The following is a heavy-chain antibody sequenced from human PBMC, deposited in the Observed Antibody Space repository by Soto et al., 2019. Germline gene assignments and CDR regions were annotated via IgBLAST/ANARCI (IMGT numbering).Heavy chain of an antibody. D-gene: IGHD4-17*01. CDR2: ISGSGGST. CDR3: ARSPYGDYFFDD. CDR1: GFTFSSYA. V-gene: IGHV3-23*01. J-gene: IGHJ4*02. Sequence: GGSLRLSCAASGFTFSSYAMSWVRQAPGKGLEWVSAISGSGGSTYYADSVKGRFTISRDNSKNTLYLQMNSLRAEDTAVYYCARSPYGDYFFDDWAQGSLVPVSS.